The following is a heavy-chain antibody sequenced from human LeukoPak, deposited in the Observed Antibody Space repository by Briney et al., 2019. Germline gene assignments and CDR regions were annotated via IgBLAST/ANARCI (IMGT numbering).Heavy chain of an antibody. CDR2: IYYTGST. CDR1: GASISGGTYY. CDR3: ARRGGSGRAFDY. D-gene: IGHD1-26*01. Sequence: SSETLSLTCSVSGASISGGTYYWGWIRQSPGKGLEWIGSIYYTGSTYDNPTLKSRVTISVDTSKNQFSLKLSSVTAADTAVYYCARRGGSGRAFDYWGQGTLVTVSS. V-gene: IGHV4-39*01. J-gene: IGHJ4*02.